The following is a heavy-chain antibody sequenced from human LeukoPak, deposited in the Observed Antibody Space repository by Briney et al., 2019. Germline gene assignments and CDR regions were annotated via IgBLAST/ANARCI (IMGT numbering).Heavy chain of an antibody. CDR1: GFTSSSSA. D-gene: IGHD1-26*01. J-gene: IGHJ5*02. Sequence: GGSLRLSCAASGFTSSSSAMSWVRQAPGKGLEWVSFISDNGGSTYYADSVKGRFTISRDNSNNTLYLQMNSLRAEDTAVYYCAKPLGGSYLFDRWGQGTLVTVSS. CDR2: ISDNGGST. V-gene: IGHV3-23*01. CDR3: AKPLGGSYLFDR.